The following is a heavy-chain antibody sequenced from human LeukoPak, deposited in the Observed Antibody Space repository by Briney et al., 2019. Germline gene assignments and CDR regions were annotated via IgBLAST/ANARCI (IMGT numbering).Heavy chain of an antibody. Sequence: GGCLRLSCAASGFVFSSYSFNWVRQARGKGLGWVGSVNTVSSYIYYADSVRGRFTISRDYAKNSVLLQMNSLRAEDMAMYYCVRLRRNSDSSGYFYYYDNWGQGTLVTVSS. CDR3: VRLRRNSDSSGYFYYYDN. CDR2: VNTVSSYI. J-gene: IGHJ4*02. CDR1: GFVFSSYS. V-gene: IGHV3-21*01. D-gene: IGHD3-22*01.